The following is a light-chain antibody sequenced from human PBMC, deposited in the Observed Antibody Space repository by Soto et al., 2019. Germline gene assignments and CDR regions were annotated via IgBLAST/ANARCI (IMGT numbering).Light chain of an antibody. J-gene: IGKJ2*01. CDR2: AAS. CDR3: RQSYSTPPMYT. V-gene: IGKV1-39*01. Sequence: DIQMTQSPSSLSASVGDRVTITCRASQSISSYLNWDQQKPGKAPKLLIYAASSLQSGVPSRFSGSGAGTDFTLTISSLQPEDFATYYCRQSYSTPPMYTFGQGTKLEIK. CDR1: QSISSY.